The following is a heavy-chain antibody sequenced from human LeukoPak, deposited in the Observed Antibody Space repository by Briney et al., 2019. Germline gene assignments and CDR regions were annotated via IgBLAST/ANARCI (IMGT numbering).Heavy chain of an antibody. V-gene: IGHV4-39*07. J-gene: IGHJ1*01. CDR2: IYYSGNT. D-gene: IGHD6-13*01. CDR3: ARDLGTDSSSWYDFQH. Sequence: PSETLSLTCTVSGGSISSSSYYWGWIRQPPGKGLEWIGSIYYSGNTYYNPSLKSRVTISVDTSKNQFSLKLSSVIAADTAVYYCARDLGTDSSSWYDFQHWGQGTLVTVSS. CDR1: GGSISSSSYY.